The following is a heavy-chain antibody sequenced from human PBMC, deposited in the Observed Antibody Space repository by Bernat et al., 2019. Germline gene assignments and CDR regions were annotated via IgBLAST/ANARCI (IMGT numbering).Heavy chain of an antibody. D-gene: IGHD5/OR15-5a*01. CDR2: IRSKANSYAT. V-gene: IGHV3-73*01. CDR1: GFTFSSYG. J-gene: IGHJ4*02. Sequence: VQLVESGGGVVQPGRSLRLSCAASGFTFSSYGMHWVRQASGKGLEWVGRIRSKANSYATAYAASVKGRFTISRDDSKNTAYLQMNSLKTEDTAVYYCTSSTPDLDYWGLGTLVTVSS. CDR3: TSSTPDLDY.